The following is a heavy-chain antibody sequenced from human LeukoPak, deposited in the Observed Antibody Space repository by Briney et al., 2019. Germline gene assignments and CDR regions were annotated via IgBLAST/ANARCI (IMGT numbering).Heavy chain of an antibody. CDR3: ASLYSGSYDTGSFDYFNY. V-gene: IGHV4-59*01. D-gene: IGHD1-26*01. CDR1: GGSISSYY. CDR2: MYYSGST. J-gene: IGHJ4*02. Sequence: SETLSLTCTVSGGSISSYYWSWIRQPPGKGLEWIGYMYYSGSTNYNPSLKSRVTISVDTSKNQFTLKLSSVTAADTAVYYCASLYSGSYDTGSFDYFNYWGQGTLVTVSS.